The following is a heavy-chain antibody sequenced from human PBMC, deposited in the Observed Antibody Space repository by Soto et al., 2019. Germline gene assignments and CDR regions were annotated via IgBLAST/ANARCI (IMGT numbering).Heavy chain of an antibody. Sequence: KPSETLSLTCSVSGGSISRAYYWSWIRQPPGKGLEWIGSFYYNGSTIYNPSLKSRVTISADTSKNEFSLKLNSVAAADTAIYYCARGRGYGGYALGFWGQGTLVTVSS. D-gene: IGHD5-12*01. J-gene: IGHJ4*02. CDR1: GGSISRAYY. CDR3: ARGRGYGGYALGF. V-gene: IGHV4-59*01. CDR2: FYYNGST.